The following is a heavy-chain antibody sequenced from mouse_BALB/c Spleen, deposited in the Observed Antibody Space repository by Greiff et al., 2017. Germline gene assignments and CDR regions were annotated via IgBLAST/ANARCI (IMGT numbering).Heavy chain of an antibody. CDR2: ISSGSSTI. CDR3: ARSGLLRNWYFDV. V-gene: IGHV5-17*02. D-gene: IGHD1-1*01. CDR1: GFTFSSFG. Sequence: EVMLVESGGGLVQPGGSRKLSCAASGFTFSSFGMHWVRQAPEKGLEWVAYISSGSSTIYYADTVKGRFTISRDNPKNTLFLQMTSLRSEDTAMYYCARSGLLRNWYFDVWGAGTTVTVSS. J-gene: IGHJ1*01.